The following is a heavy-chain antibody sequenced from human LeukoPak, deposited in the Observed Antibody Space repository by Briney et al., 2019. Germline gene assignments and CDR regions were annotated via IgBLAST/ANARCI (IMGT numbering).Heavy chain of an antibody. Sequence: GGSLRLSCEGSGFTFSSDGMNWVRQAPGRGLEWVSFISRGSDDINYADFVKGRFTVSRDNAKNSLYLQMTSLRAEDTAVYYCARYFDNSGYPYYVDYWGRGALVTVSS. J-gene: IGHJ4*02. CDR2: ISRGSDDI. V-gene: IGHV3-21*05. CDR3: ARYFDNSGYPYYVDY. CDR1: GFTFSSDG. D-gene: IGHD3-22*01.